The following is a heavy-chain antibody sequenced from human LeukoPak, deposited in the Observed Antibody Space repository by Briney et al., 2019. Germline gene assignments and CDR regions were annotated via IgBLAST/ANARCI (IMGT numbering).Heavy chain of an antibody. J-gene: IGHJ3*02. Sequence: ASVKVSCKASGYTFTGYYMHWVRQAPGQGLEWMGWINPNSGGTNYAQKFQGRVTMTRDTSITTAYMELSRLRSDDTAVYYCARTRSPYYDYDAFDIWGQGTMVTVSS. D-gene: IGHD3-16*01. CDR3: ARTRSPYYDYDAFDI. CDR2: INPNSGGT. V-gene: IGHV1-2*02. CDR1: GYTFTGYY.